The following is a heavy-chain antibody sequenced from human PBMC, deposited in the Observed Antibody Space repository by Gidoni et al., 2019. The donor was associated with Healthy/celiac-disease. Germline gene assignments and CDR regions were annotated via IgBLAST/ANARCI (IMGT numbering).Heavy chain of an antibody. CDR3: ARQTYYDLPNWFDP. V-gene: IGHV1-2*06. J-gene: IGHJ5*02. CDR1: GYPFPGYY. CDR2: INPNSGGT. Sequence: QVQLVQSGAEVKKPGASVKVSCKASGYPFPGYYMHWVRQAPGQGLEWMGRINPNSGGTNYAQKFQGRVTMTRDTSISTAYMELSRLRSDDTAVYYCARQTYYDLPNWFDPWGQGTLVTVSS. D-gene: IGHD3-3*01.